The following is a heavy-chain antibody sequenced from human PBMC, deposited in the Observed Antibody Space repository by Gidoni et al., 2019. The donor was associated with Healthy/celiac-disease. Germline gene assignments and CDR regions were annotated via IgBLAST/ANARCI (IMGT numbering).Heavy chain of an antibody. V-gene: IGHV1-69*01. CDR2: ISPIFGTA. J-gene: IGHJ4*02. Sequence: QVQLVQSGAEVKKPGSSVKVSCKASGGTFRSYAISWVRQAPGHGLEWMGGISPIFGTANYAQKFQGRVTITADESTSTAYMELSSLRSEDTAVYYCARDSGLYYYDSSGYRYFDYWGQGTLVTVSS. CDR3: ARDSGLYYYDSSGYRYFDY. D-gene: IGHD3-22*01. CDR1: GGTFRSYA.